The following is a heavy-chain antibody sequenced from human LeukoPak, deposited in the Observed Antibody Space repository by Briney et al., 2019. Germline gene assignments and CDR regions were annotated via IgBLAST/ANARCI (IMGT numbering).Heavy chain of an antibody. V-gene: IGHV1-18*01. CDR1: GYTFTTYN. D-gene: IGHD3-22*01. CDR2: ISGYNGNT. Sequence: GASVKGSCKASGYTFTTYNINWVRQAPGQGLELLEWISGYNGNTNYAQKLQGRVTMTTDTSTCTASMELRSLKSDDTAVYYCASLKNYYDSSGYLVTDAFDIWGQGTMVTVSS. CDR3: ASLKNYYDSSGYLVTDAFDI. J-gene: IGHJ3*02.